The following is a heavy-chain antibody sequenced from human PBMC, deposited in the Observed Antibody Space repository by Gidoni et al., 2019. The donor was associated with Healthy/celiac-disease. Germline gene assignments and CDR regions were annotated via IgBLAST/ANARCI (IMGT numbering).Heavy chain of an antibody. CDR2: IRGSGGST. CDR3: AKSTRGYYYYGMDV. D-gene: IGHD2-2*01. Sequence: EVQLLESGGGLVPPGGSLILSCAASGFTFSSYAMSWVRQAPGKGLEWVSAIRGSGGSTYYADSVKGRFTISRDNSKNTLYLQMNSLRAEDTAVYYCAKSTRGYYYYGMDVWGQGTTVTVSS. CDR1: GFTFSSYA. J-gene: IGHJ6*02. V-gene: IGHV3-23*01.